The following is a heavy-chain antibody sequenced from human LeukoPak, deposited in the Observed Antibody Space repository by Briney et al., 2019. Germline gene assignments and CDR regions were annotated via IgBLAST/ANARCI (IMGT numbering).Heavy chain of an antibody. CDR1: GFSFSTYS. V-gene: IGHV3-30*18. D-gene: IGHD3-10*01. Sequence: GGSLRLSCAASGFSFSTYSMHWVRQAPGKGLEWVAVISYDGSDKYYADSVKGRFTISRDNSMNTLHLQMNSLRAEDTAVYYCAKDYNYGYGYYFDYWGQGTLVTVSS. CDR2: ISYDGSDK. CDR3: AKDYNYGYGYYFDY. J-gene: IGHJ4*02.